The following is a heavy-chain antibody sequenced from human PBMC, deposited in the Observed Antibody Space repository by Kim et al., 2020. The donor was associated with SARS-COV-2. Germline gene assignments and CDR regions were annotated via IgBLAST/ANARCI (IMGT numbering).Heavy chain of an antibody. J-gene: IGHJ4*02. CDR3: TRQVDMLYYFDY. D-gene: IGHD3-9*01. V-gene: IGHV3-49*02. Sequence: EYAASVKVRLTISRDDSKSIAYLQMNSLKTEDTAVYYWTRQVDMLYYFDYWGQGTLVTVSS.